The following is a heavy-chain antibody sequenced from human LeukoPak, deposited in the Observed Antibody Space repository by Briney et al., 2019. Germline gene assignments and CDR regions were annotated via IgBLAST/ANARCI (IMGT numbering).Heavy chain of an antibody. V-gene: IGHV4-39*07. CDR2: IYYSGST. CDR3: ARDSPYSSSWGPWFDP. Sequence: SETLSLTCTVSGVSISSSSYYWGWIRQPPGKGLEWIGSIYYSGSTYYNPSLKSRVTISVDTSKNQFSLKLSSVTAADTAVYYCARDSPYSSSWGPWFDPWGQGTLVTVSS. J-gene: IGHJ5*02. CDR1: GVSISSSSYY. D-gene: IGHD6-13*01.